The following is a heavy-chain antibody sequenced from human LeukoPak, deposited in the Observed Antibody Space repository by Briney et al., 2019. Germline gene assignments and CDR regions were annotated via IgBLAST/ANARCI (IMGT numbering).Heavy chain of an antibody. Sequence: ASETLSLTCTVSGDSIRSYYWSWIRQPPGKGLEWIGYIYYSGSTNYNPSLKSRVTISVDTSKNQFSLKLSSVTAADTAVYYCAGGRDGYNDFDYWGQGTLVTVSS. V-gene: IGHV4-59*01. J-gene: IGHJ4*02. CDR3: AGGRDGYNDFDY. CDR2: IYYSGST. CDR1: GDSIRSYY. D-gene: IGHD5-24*01.